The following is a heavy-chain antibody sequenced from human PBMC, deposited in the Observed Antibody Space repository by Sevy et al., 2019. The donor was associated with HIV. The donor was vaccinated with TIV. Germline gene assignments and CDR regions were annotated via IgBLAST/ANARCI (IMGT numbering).Heavy chain of an antibody. Sequence: GGSLRLSCAASGFTFDDYAMHWVRQAPGKGLEWVSGISWNSGSIGYADSVKGRFTISRDNAKKSLYLQMNSLRAEDTALYYCAKDLPPSIYYYGSGSYYNGAFDIWGQGTMVTVSS. V-gene: IGHV3-9*01. J-gene: IGHJ3*02. CDR1: GFTFDDYA. CDR3: AKDLPPSIYYYGSGSYYNGAFDI. D-gene: IGHD3-10*01. CDR2: ISWNSGSI.